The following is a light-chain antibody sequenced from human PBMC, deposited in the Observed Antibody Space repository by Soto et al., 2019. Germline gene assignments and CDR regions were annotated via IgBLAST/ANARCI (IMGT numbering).Light chain of an antibody. CDR3: QKYDNAPWT. J-gene: IGKJ1*01. V-gene: IGKV1-27*01. CDR2: SAS. CDR1: EGISDY. Sequence: DIQVTQSPSSLSASVGDRVTITCRATEGISDYLAWYQQKPGKVPKLLIYSASTLQSGVPSRFSGSGSGTDFTLTISSLQPEDVATYYCQKYDNAPWTFGQGTKVEI.